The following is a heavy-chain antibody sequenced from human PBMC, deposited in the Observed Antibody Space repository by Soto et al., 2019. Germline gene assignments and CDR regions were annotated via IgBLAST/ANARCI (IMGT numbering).Heavy chain of an antibody. J-gene: IGHJ3*01. CDR3: VRGDKGGFDL. D-gene: IGHD2-21*02. V-gene: IGHV3-74*01. Sequence: EVQLVESEGGLVQRGGSLRLSCAAPGFTFNYYWMHWVRQAPGQGLVWVSHIHSDGSTTTYADSVKGRFTISRDNAKNTLYLQMNSLRAEDTDVYYCVRGDKGGFDLWGQGTTVTVSS. CDR1: GFTFNYYW. CDR2: IHSDGSTT.